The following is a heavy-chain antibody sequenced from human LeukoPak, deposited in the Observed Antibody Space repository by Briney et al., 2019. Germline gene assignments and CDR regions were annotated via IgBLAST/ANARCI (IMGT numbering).Heavy chain of an antibody. CDR3: ARDIAVAGTIWFDP. V-gene: IGHV1-2*02. CDR1: GYSFTGYY. CDR2: IIPHSGGT. J-gene: IGHJ5*02. D-gene: IGHD6-19*01. Sequence: ASVKVSCKASGYSFTGYYIHWVRQAPGQGLEWMGWIIPHSGGTHYAQKFQGRVTMTRDTSISTAYMELSRLRSDDTAVYYCARDIAVAGTIWFDPWGQGTLVTVSS.